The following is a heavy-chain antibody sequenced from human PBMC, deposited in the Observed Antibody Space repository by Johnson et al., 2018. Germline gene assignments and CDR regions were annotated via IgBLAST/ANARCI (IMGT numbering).Heavy chain of an antibody. V-gene: IGHV4-59*01. CDR1: GGSISSYS. D-gene: IGHD4-23*01. CDR2: IYYSGST. J-gene: IGHJ3*01. Sequence: QVQLQESGPGLVKPSETLSLTCTVSGGSISSYSWSWIRQPPGKGLEWIGYIYYSGSTNSNPSLKSRVTISVDTSKNQFSLKLSSGTAADTAVYYCAREGTVGGTPPLWGQGTMVTVSS. CDR3: AREGTVGGTPPL.